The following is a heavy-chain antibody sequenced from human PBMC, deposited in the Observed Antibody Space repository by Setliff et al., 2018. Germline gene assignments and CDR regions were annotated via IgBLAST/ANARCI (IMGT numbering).Heavy chain of an antibody. D-gene: IGHD6-6*01. CDR2: IYYSGST. CDR3: ARSLGYSSSSVDY. CDR1: GGSISSSSYY. V-gene: IGHV4-39*01. Sequence: LSLTCTVSGGSISSSSYYWGWIRQPPGKGLEWIGSIYYSGSTYYNPSLKSRVTISVDTSKNQFSLKLSSVTAADTAVYYCARSLGYSSSSVDYWGQGTLVTVS. J-gene: IGHJ4*02.